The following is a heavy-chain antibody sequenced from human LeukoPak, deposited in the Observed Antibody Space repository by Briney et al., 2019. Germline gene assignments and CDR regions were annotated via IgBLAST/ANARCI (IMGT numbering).Heavy chain of an antibody. V-gene: IGHV3-20*04. J-gene: IGHJ4*02. D-gene: IGHD3-16*01. CDR3: VRGGELVGSYFDY. CDR2: INWNGDDT. Sequence: PGGSLRLSCAASGFTFSSYWMHWVRQAPGKGLEWVSGINWNGDDTTYADSVKGRFTISRDNAKNSLYLQINSLRAEDTALYYCVRGGELVGSYFDYWGPGTLVTVSS. CDR1: GFTFSSYW.